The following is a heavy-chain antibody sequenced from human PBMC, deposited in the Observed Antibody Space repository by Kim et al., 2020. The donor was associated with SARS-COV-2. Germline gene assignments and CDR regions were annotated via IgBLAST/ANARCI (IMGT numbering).Heavy chain of an antibody. V-gene: IGHV3-23*01. CDR2: ISGSGAST. Sequence: GGSLRLSCAASGFTFSNYAMSWVRQAPGKGLEWVSVISGSGASTYYADSVKGRFTISRDNSKNTLFLQINSLSAEDTAVYYCTKVSDFWSGFFDSWGQGTLVTVSS. CDR3: TKVSDFWSGFFDS. J-gene: IGHJ4*02. CDR1: GFTFSNYA. D-gene: IGHD3-3*01.